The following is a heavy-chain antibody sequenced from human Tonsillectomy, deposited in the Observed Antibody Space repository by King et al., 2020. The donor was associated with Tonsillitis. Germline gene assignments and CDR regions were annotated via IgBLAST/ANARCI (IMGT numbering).Heavy chain of an antibody. V-gene: IGHV3-64D*06. CDR2: IGSNGGST. D-gene: IGHD1-26*01. J-gene: IGHJ3*02. CDR1: GFTFSSYA. CDR3: VKERSHRGAFDI. Sequence: VQLVESGGGLVQPGGSLRLSCSASGFTFSSYAMHWVRQAPGKGLEYVSAIGSNGGSTYYADSVKGRFTISRDNSKNTLCLQMSSLRAEDTAVYYCVKERSHRGAFDIWGQGTMVTVSS.